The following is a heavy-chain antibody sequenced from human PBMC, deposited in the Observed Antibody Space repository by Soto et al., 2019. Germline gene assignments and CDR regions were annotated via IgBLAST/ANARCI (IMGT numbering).Heavy chain of an antibody. D-gene: IGHD3-10*02. CDR3: ARDMWSEQPPMYCYGMDV. CDR1: GGKFSIYA. Sequence: QVQLVQSGAEVREPGSSVKVSCTASGGKFSIYAISWVRQAPGQGLEWMGGFMPMFGTSNYAQKFKGRVTITADESTRTVYMELSSLMSEDTAIYYCARDMWSEQPPMYCYGMDVGGQGTTVTVSS. V-gene: IGHV1-69*01. J-gene: IGHJ6*02. CDR2: FMPMFGTS.